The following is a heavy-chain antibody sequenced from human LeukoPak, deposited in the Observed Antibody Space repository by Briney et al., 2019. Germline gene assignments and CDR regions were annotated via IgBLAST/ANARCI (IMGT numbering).Heavy chain of an antibody. V-gene: IGHV3-23*01. CDR1: GFTFSSYA. J-gene: IGHJ4*02. Sequence: QAGGSLRLSCAASGFTFSSYAMSWVRQAPGKGQEWVSSISGSGGNTYYADSLKGRFTISRDNSKNMLYLQMNSLRAEDTAVYYCAKDLADNCYSPLDSWGQGTLVTVSS. CDR3: AKDLADNCYSPLDS. D-gene: IGHD2-2*02. CDR2: ISGSGGNT.